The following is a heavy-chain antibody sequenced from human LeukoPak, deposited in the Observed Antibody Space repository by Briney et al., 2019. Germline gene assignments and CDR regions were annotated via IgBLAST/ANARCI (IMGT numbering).Heavy chain of an antibody. CDR2: IKSKTDGGTT. CDR3: TTPPGNYYAWAYFLH. CDR1: GFTFSNAW. Sequence: NPGGSLRLSCAASGFTFSNAWMTWVRQAPGKGLEWVGRIKSKTDGGTTDYAAPVKGRFTISRDDSKNTLYLQMNSLKTEDTAVYYCTTPPGNYYAWAYFLHWGQGTLVTVSS. V-gene: IGHV3-15*01. D-gene: IGHD1-26*01. J-gene: IGHJ1*01.